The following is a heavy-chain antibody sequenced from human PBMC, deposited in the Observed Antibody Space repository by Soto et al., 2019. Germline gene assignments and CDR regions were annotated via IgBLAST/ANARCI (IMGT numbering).Heavy chain of an antibody. V-gene: IGHV4-30-4*01. D-gene: IGHD2-21*01. CDR2: MYYSGSS. J-gene: IGHJ4*02. CDR3: ARSTGRY. CDR1: GGSVSSGDYY. Sequence: QVQLQESGPGLVKPSQTLSLTCTVSGGSVSSGDYYWSWIRQPPGKGLEWIGYMYYSGSSYYNPSLKRRATISIDPSKHHFSLKLSSVTAADTAVYYCARSTGRYWGQGTLVTVSS.